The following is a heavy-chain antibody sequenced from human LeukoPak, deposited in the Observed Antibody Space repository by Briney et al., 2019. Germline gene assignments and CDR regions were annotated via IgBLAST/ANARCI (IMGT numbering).Heavy chain of an antibody. CDR2: INPNSGGT. J-gene: IGHJ4*02. CDR3: ASGSGSYSSY. V-gene: IGHV1-2*02. D-gene: IGHD1-26*01. CDR1: GYTFTGYY. Sequence: EASVKVSCKASGYTFTGYYMHWVRQAPGQGLEWMGWINPNSGGTNYAQKFQGRVTMTTDTSTSTAYMELRSLRSDDTAVYYCASGSGSYSSYWGQGTLVTVSS.